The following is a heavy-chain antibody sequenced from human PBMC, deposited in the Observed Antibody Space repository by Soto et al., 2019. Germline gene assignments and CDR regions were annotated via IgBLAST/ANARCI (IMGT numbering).Heavy chain of an antibody. CDR3: ARDPVDTAMAYYYYGMDG. J-gene: IGHJ6*02. CDR2: IIPIFGTA. V-gene: IGHV1-69*06. Sequence: QVQLVQSGAEVKKPGSSVKVSCKASGGTFSSYAISWVRQAPGQWLEWMGGIIPIFGTANYAQKFQGRVTIPANKSTSTAYMELSSLRSEDTAVYYCARDPVDTAMAYYYYGMDGWGQGTTVTVSS. CDR1: GGTFSSYA. D-gene: IGHD5-18*01.